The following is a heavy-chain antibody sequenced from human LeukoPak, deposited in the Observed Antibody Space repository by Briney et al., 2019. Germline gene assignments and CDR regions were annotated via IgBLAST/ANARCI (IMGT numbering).Heavy chain of an antibody. Sequence: GGSLRLSCAASGFTFSTYNMNWVRQAPGKGLEWVSSISGSSSYIYYADSVKGRFSISRDNAKNSLYLQMNSLRAEDTAVYYCARDLLGWELHYFDYWGQGTLVTASS. J-gene: IGHJ4*02. D-gene: IGHD1-26*01. CDR1: GFTFSTYN. CDR3: ARDLLGWELHYFDY. CDR2: ISGSSSYI. V-gene: IGHV3-21*01.